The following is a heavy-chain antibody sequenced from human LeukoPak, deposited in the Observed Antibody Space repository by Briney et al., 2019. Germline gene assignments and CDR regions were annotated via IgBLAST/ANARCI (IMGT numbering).Heavy chain of an antibody. CDR1: GGTFSSYA. CDR2: IIPIFGTA. Sequence: SVKVSCKASGGTFSSYAISWVRQAPGQGLGWMGGIIPIFGTANYAQKFQGRVTMTRDTSTSTAYMELRSLRSDDTAVYYCARDTTIFGVVIDLRYAFDIWGQGTMVTVSS. J-gene: IGHJ3*02. V-gene: IGHV1-69*05. D-gene: IGHD3-3*01. CDR3: ARDTTIFGVVIDLRYAFDI.